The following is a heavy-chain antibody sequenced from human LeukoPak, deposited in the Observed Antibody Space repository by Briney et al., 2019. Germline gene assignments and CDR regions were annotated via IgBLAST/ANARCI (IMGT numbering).Heavy chain of an antibody. CDR1: GFTFTAYY. Sequence: ASVKVSCKASGFTFTAYYMHWVRQAPGQGLEWMGWINPNSGGTNYAQKFQGRVTMTRDTSISTAYMELSSLRAEDTAVYYCAKDVYYYGSGSYFDYRGQGTLVTVSS. CDR3: AKDVYYYGSGSYFDY. D-gene: IGHD3-10*01. CDR2: INPNSGGT. J-gene: IGHJ4*02. V-gene: IGHV1-2*02.